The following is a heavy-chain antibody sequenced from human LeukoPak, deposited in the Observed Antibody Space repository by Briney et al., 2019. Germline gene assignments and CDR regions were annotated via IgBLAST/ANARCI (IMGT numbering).Heavy chain of an antibody. CDR3: ARTVTTMRYYYMDV. J-gene: IGHJ6*03. D-gene: IGHD4-17*01. CDR1: GFTVSSNY. V-gene: IGHV3-66*01. Sequence: PGGSLRLSCAASGFTVSSNYMSWVRQAPGKGLEWVSVIYSGGSTYYADSVKGRFTISRDNAKNSLYLQMNSLRAEDTAVYYCARTVTTMRYYYMDVWGKGTTVTISS. CDR2: IYSGGST.